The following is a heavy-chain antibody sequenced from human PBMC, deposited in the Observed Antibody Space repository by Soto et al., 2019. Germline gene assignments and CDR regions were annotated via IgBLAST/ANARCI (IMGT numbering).Heavy chain of an antibody. J-gene: IGHJ4*02. D-gene: IGHD3-22*01. Sequence: LRLSCAASGFTFSSYWMSWVRQAPGKGLEWVANIKQDGSEKYYVDSVKGRFTISRDNAKNSLYLQMNSLRAEDTAVYYCARVGYDSSGYYSPIAAFDYWGQGTLVTVSS. CDR3: ARVGYDSSGYYSPIAAFDY. CDR1: GFTFSSYW. CDR2: IKQDGSEK. V-gene: IGHV3-7*01.